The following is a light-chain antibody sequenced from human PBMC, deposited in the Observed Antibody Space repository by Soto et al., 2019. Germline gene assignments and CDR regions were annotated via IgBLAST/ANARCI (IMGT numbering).Light chain of an antibody. CDR1: SSDVGGYNF. J-gene: IGLJ2*01. V-gene: IGLV2-14*01. CDR3: SSYTASSTVV. CDR2: EVT. Sequence: QSVLTQSASVSESPGQSITISCTGTSSDVGGYNFVSWYQQHPGKAPKLMIYEVTNRPSGVSNRFSGSKSGNTASLTISGLQAEDEADYYCSSYTASSTVVFGGGTKLTVL.